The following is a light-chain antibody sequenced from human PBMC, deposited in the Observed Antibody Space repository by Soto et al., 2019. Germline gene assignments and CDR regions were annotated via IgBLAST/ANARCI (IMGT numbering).Light chain of an antibody. Sequence: QSALTQPASVSGSPGQSITISCTGTSSDVGGYNYVSWYQQHPGKAPKLMIYEVSNRPSGVSNRFSGSKSGNTASLTISGLQAEDEADYYSSSYTSSSTSVVFGGGTKLTVL. V-gene: IGLV2-14*01. J-gene: IGLJ2*01. CDR1: SSDVGGYNY. CDR3: SSYTSSSTSVV. CDR2: EVS.